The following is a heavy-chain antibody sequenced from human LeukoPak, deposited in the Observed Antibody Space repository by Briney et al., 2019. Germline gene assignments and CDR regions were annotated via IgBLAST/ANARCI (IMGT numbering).Heavy chain of an antibody. CDR2: ISYDGSNK. CDR1: GFTFSSYA. V-gene: IGHV3-30-3*01. Sequence: GGSLRLSCAASGFTFSSYAMHWVRQAPGKGLEWVAVISYDGSNKYYADSVKGRFTISRDNAKNSLYLQMNSLRAEDTAVYYCALGGWLQPFDYWGQGTLVTVSS. D-gene: IGHD5-24*01. J-gene: IGHJ4*02. CDR3: ALGGWLQPFDY.